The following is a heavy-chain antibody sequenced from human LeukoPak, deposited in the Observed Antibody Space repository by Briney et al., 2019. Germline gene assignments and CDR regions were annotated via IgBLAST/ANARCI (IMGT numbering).Heavy chain of an antibody. CDR3: ARVWKLRLGELSLYHWFDP. CDR2: INHSGST. Sequence: PSETLSLTCAVHGGSFSGYYWRWVRQPPGKGLEWIGEINHSGSTNYNPSLKSRVTISVDTSKNQFSLKLSSVTAADTAVYYCARVWKLRLGELSLYHWFDPWGQGTLVTVSS. CDR1: GGSFSGYY. D-gene: IGHD3-16*02. V-gene: IGHV4-34*01. J-gene: IGHJ5*02.